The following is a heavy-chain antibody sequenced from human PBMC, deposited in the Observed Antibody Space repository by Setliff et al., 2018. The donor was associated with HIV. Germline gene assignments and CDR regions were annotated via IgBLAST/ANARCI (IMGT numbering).Heavy chain of an antibody. CDR1: GFTFSNYN. CDR2: ISYDSRFI. CDR3: ARASGDYVYWSFDC. J-gene: IGHJ4*02. D-gene: IGHD4-17*01. Sequence: PGGSLRLSCAASGFTFSNYNMNWVRQAPGKGLEWVSSISYDSRFIYHADSMKGRFTISRDNAKKLVYLPMNSLRAEDTAIYYCARASGDYVYWSFDCWGQGTLVTVSS. V-gene: IGHV3-21*01.